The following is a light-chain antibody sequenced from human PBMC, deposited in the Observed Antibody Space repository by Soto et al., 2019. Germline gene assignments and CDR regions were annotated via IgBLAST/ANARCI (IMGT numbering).Light chain of an antibody. CDR3: QAWDRSTAEVV. CDR2: QDI. V-gene: IGLV3-1*01. Sequence: SYELTQPPSVSVSPGQTASITCSGDKLGDKYACWYQQKPGQSPVLVIYQDIKRPSGIPERFSGSNSGNTATLTISGTQAMDEADYYCQAWDRSTAEVVFGGGTKLTVL. J-gene: IGLJ2*01. CDR1: KLGDKY.